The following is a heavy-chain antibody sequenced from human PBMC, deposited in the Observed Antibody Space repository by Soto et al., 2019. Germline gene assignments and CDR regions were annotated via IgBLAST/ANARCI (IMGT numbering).Heavy chain of an antibody. Sequence: QITLKESGPPVVKPTETLTLTCTFSGFSLTTSGVGVGWVRQSPGKAPEWLALIYWDDDKRYSTSLNSRLIITKDTSKNQAVLTMANVDPADTATYYCAHRVLRTVFGLVTTTAIYFDFWGPGTPVVVSS. CDR1: GFSLTTSGVG. CDR2: IYWDDDK. V-gene: IGHV2-5*02. CDR3: AHRVLRTVFGLVTTTAIYFDF. J-gene: IGHJ4*02. D-gene: IGHD3-3*01.